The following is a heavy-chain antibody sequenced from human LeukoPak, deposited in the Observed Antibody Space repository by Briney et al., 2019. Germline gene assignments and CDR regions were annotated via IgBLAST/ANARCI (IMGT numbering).Heavy chain of an antibody. J-gene: IGHJ4*02. V-gene: IGHV3-23*01. CDR3: AKDNWGSPDY. CDR1: GFTFSSYA. Sequence: PGGSLGLSCAASGFTFSSYAMSWVRQAPGKGLEWVSAISGSGGSTYYADSVKGRLTISRDNSKNTLYLQMNSLRAEDTAVYYCAKDNWGSPDYWGQGTLVTVSS. D-gene: IGHD7-27*01. CDR2: ISGSGGST.